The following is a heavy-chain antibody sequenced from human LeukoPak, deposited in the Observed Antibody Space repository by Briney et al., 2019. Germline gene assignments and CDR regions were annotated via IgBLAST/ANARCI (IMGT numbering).Heavy chain of an antibody. CDR1: GFTFSSYS. CDR2: ISSSSSTI. CDR3: ARAYSSSLD. D-gene: IGHD6-6*01. V-gene: IGHV3-48*01. Sequence: GGSLRLSCAASGFTFSSYSMNWVRQAPGKGLEWVSYISSSSSTIYYADSVKGRFTISRDNAKNSLYLQMNSLRAEDTAMYYCARAYSSSLDWGQGTLVTVSS. J-gene: IGHJ4*02.